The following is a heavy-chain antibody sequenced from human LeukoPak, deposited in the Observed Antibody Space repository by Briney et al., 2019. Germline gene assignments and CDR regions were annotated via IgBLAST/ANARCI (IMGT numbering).Heavy chain of an antibody. CDR2: IIPIFGTA. CDR3: ARDLCRYGYCYFDY. CDR1: GGTFSSYA. D-gene: IGHD5-18*01. J-gene: IGHJ4*02. Sequence: SVKVSCKASGGTFSSYAISWVRQAPGQGLEWMGGIIPIFGTANYAQKFQGRVTITADESTSTAYMELGSLRSEDTAVYYCARDLCRYGYCYFDYWGQGTLVTVSS. V-gene: IGHV1-69*01.